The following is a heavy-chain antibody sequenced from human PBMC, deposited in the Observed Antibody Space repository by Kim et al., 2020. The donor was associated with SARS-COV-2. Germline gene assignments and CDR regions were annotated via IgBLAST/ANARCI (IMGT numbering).Heavy chain of an antibody. Sequence: SLRLSCAASGFTFDDYAMHWVRQVPGKGLEWVSGINWNSGSIGYADSVKGRFTISRDNAKNSLSLQMNSLRAEDTALYYCAKGVAAAGPHFYGMDVWGQGTTVTVSS. CDR3: AKGVAAAGPHFYGMDV. V-gene: IGHV3-9*01. J-gene: IGHJ6*02. CDR2: INWNSGSI. CDR1: GFTFDDYA. D-gene: IGHD6-13*01.